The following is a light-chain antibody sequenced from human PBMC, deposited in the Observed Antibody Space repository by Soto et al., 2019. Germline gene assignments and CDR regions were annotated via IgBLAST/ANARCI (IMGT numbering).Light chain of an antibody. Sequence: QSVLTQPASVSGSPGQSITISCTGTSSDVGGYNYVSWYQQHPGKAPKLMIYEVSNRPSGVSNRFSGSKSGNTASLPISGLQAEDEADYYCSSYTTSSTHWVFGGGTKVTVL. CDR1: SSDVGGYNY. J-gene: IGLJ3*02. CDR2: EVS. CDR3: SSYTTSSTHWV. V-gene: IGLV2-14*01.